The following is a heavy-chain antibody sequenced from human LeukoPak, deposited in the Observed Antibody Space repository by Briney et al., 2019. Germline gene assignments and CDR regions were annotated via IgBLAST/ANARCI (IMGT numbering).Heavy chain of an antibody. Sequence: GGSLRLSCAASGFTFSSHWMGWVRQAPGKGLEWVANIKQDGSEKYYVDSVKGRFTISRDNAKNSLYLQMNSLRAEDTAVYYCARDLTTLYGMDVWGQGTTVTVSS. D-gene: IGHD4-11*01. J-gene: IGHJ6*02. V-gene: IGHV3-7*01. CDR2: IKQDGSEK. CDR3: ARDLTTLYGMDV. CDR1: GFTFSSHW.